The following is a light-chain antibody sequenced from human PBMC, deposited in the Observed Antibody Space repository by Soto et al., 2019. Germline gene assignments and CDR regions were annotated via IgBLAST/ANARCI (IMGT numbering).Light chain of an antibody. Sequence: QLVLTQPPSASGTPGQRVTISCSGSSSNIGSKYVYWYQQLPGTVPQLLIYRNSERPSGVPDRFSGSKSGTSASLAISGLRSEDEADYYCAAWDDSLSGVVFGGGTKLTVL. V-gene: IGLV1-47*01. CDR3: AAWDDSLSGVV. J-gene: IGLJ2*01. CDR2: RNS. CDR1: SSNIGSKY.